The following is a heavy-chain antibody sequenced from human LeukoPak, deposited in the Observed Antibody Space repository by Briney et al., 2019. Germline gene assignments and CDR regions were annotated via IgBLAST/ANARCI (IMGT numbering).Heavy chain of an antibody. Sequence: GGSLRLSCAASGFTFSSYGMHWVRQAPGKGLEWVSYISRGGGIAEYADSVKGRFTISRDNAKSSLYLQMNSVRAEDTAVYYCFAFDFWGQGRMVAVSS. CDR2: ISRGGGIA. V-gene: IGHV3-48*04. CDR3: FAFDF. J-gene: IGHJ3*01. CDR1: GFTFSSYG.